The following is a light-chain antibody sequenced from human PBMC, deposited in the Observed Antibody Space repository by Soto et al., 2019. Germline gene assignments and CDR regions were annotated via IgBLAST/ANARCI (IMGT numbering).Light chain of an antibody. J-gene: IGLJ3*02. V-gene: IGLV2-14*01. CDR2: EVS. CDR1: SSDVGGYNY. Sequence: QSVLTQPASVSGSPGQSITISCTGTSSDVGGYNYVSWYQQHPGKAPKLMIYEVSNRPSGVSNRFSGSKSGNTASLSISGLQAEDEADYYCSSYTSSSTLVFGGGTKPPS. CDR3: SSYTSSSTLV.